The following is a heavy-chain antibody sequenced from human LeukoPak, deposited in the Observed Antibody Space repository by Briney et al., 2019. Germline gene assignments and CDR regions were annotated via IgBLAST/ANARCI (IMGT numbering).Heavy chain of an antibody. V-gene: IGHV4-38-2*02. CDR1: SFSISSGHY. CDR2: IYHSGPT. J-gene: IGHJ4*02. CDR3: ARDVDRFDY. Sequence: SETLSLTCSVSSFSISSGHYCGWIRQPPGKRLEWIGSIYHSGPTYYNPSLKSRVTISVDTSKNHFSLTLTSVTAADTAVYYCARDVDRFDYWGQGTLVTVSS. D-gene: IGHD2-21*01.